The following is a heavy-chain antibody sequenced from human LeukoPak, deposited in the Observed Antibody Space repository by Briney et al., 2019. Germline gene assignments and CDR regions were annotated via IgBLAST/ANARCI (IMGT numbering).Heavy chain of an antibody. V-gene: IGHV3-74*01. CDR1: GFTFRNYW. J-gene: IGHJ4*02. Sequence: PGGSLRLSCAASGFTFRNYWMHWVRQAPGKGLVWVSSIEGDGSRTNYADSVKGRFTISRDDSKNTLYLQMGSLRAEDMAVYYCARGGLLWFGELSGYWGQGTLVTVSS. CDR3: ARGGLLWFGELSGY. D-gene: IGHD3-10*01. CDR2: IEGDGSRT.